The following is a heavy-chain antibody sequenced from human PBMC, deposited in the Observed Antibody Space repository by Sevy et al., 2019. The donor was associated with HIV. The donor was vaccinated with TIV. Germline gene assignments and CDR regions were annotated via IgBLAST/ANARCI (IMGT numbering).Heavy chain of an antibody. Sequence: GGSLRLSCAASGFIFGSYAMNWVRQAPGKGLEWVEVISYDGSHKYYADSVKGRFTISRDSSKNTLYLQMHSLRTDETAVYYCARDPGSSWSSFDYWGQGTLVTVSS. D-gene: IGHD6-13*01. CDR1: GFIFGSYA. J-gene: IGHJ4*02. CDR3: ARDPGSSWSSFDY. CDR2: ISYDGSHK. V-gene: IGHV3-30-3*01.